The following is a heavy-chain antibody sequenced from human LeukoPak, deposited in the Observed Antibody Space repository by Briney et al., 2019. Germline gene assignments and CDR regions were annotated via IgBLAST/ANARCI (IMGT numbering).Heavy chain of an antibody. CDR2: IYYSGST. CDR1: GGSLSSSSYY. D-gene: IGHD3-22*01. Sequence: SVTLSLTCTVSGGSLSSSSYYWGWIRQPPGKGLEWIGSIYYSGSTYYKPSLKSRVTISVDTSKNQFSLKLSSVTASDTAVYYCARHPQAHHDSSGYLDYWGQGTLVTVSS. V-gene: IGHV4-39*01. CDR3: ARHPQAHHDSSGYLDY. J-gene: IGHJ4*02.